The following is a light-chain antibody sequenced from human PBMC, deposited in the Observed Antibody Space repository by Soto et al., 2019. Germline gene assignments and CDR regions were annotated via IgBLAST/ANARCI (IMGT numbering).Light chain of an antibody. V-gene: IGLV1-44*01. CDR1: SSNIGSST. Sequence: QSALTQPPSASGTPGQRVTISCSGSSSNIGSSTVNWYQQLPGTAPKLLIYSNNQRPSGVPDRFSGSKSGTSASLAISGLQSEDEVDYYCAHRDQRPYRYVLATGPKATV. CDR2: SNN. J-gene: IGLJ1*01. CDR3: AHRDQRPYRYV.